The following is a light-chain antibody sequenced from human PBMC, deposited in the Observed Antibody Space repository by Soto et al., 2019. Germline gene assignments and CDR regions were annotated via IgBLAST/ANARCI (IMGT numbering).Light chain of an antibody. CDR2: GAS. CDR3: QQYNNWPRT. CDR1: QSVSRN. J-gene: IGKJ1*01. V-gene: IGKV3-15*01. Sequence: EIVMAQSPATLSVSPGERATLSCRASQSVSRNLAWYQQKPGQAPRLLMYGASTRATGIPVRFSGSGSGTEFTLIISSLQSEDFAVYSCQQYNNWPRTFGQGTKVEIK.